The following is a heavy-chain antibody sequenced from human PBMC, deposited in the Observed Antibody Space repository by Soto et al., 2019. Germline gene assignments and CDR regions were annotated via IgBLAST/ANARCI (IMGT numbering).Heavy chain of an antibody. D-gene: IGHD1-7*01. CDR3: ARGPYTWNYVHWFDP. V-gene: IGHV4-38-2*01. CDR1: GFPISSGYY. Sequence: SETLSLTCAVSGFPISSGYYWGWIRQPPGKGLECIGSISHSGSTYHNPSLESRVTMSVDMSKNQFSLKLSSVTAADLAVYYCARGPYTWNYVHWFDPWGQGTLVTVS. J-gene: IGHJ5*02. CDR2: ISHSGST.